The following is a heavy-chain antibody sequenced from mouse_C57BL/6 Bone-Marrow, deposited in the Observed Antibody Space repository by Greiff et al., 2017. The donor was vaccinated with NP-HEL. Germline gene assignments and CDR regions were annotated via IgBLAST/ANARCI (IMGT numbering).Heavy chain of an antibody. CDR1: GYTFTDYY. CDR3: ARSAFSYGSSYWYFDV. J-gene: IGHJ1*03. D-gene: IGHD1-1*01. V-gene: IGHV1-75*01. Sequence: QVQLQQSGPELVKPGASVKISCKASGYTFTDYYINWVKQRPGQGLEWIGWIFPGSGSTYYNEKFKGKATLTVDKSSSTAYLLLSSLTSEDSAVYCGARSAFSYGSSYWYFDVWGTGTTVTVSS. CDR2: IFPGSGST.